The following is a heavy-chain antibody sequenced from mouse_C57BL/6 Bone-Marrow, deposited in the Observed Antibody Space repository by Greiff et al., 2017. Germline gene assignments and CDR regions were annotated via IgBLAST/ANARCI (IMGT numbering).Heavy chain of an antibody. CDR3: APFITTVVASDWYFDV. Sequence: EVQLQQSGPELVKPGASVKISCKASGYTFTDYYMNWVKQSHGKSLEWIGDLNPNNGGTSYNQKFKGKATLTVDKSSSTAYMELRSLTSEDSAVYYCAPFITTVVASDWYFDVWGTGTTVTVSS. J-gene: IGHJ1*03. CDR2: LNPNNGGT. V-gene: IGHV1-26*01. CDR1: GYTFTDYY. D-gene: IGHD1-1*01.